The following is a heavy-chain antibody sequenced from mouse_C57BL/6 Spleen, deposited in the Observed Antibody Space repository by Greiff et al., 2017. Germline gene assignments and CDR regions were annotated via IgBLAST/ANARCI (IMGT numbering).Heavy chain of an antibody. CDR2: ISNGGGST. Sequence: EVQLVEPGGGFVQPGGSLKLSCAASGFTFSDYYMYWVRQTPEKRLEWVAYISNGGGSTYYPDTVKGRFTISRDNAKNTLYLQMSRLKSEDTAMYYCARFYYDYGDDVPYALDYWGQGTSVTVSS. V-gene: IGHV5-12*01. J-gene: IGHJ4*01. CDR1: GFTFSDYY. D-gene: IGHD2-4*01. CDR3: ARFYYDYGDDVPYALDY.